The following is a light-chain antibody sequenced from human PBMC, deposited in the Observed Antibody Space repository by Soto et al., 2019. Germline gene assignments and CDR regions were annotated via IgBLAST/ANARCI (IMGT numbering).Light chain of an antibody. Sequence: QSVLTQPRSVSGSPGRSVTISCTGTSNDVGGYNFVSWYQQHPGKAPKLMIYDVTKRPSGVPDRFSGSKSGNTASLTISGLQAEDEADYYCCSYAGSYSYVFGTGTKVTVL. J-gene: IGLJ1*01. CDR3: CSYAGSYSYV. CDR1: SNDVGGYNF. V-gene: IGLV2-11*01. CDR2: DVT.